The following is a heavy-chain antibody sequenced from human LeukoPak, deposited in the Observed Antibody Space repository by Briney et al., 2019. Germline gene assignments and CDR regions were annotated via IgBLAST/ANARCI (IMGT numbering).Heavy chain of an antibody. J-gene: IGHJ4*02. CDR3: ARDKAAIEGYDY. V-gene: IGHV3-7*01. Sequence: QPGGSLRLSCGASGFSLSTHWMSWGRQVPGRGLEWVAMIKQDGSEKFYVDSVKGRFTISRDNAKNSLYLQMNSLRAEDTAVYYCARDKAAIEGYDYWGQGTLVTVSS. CDR1: GFSLSTHW. CDR2: IKQDGSEK. D-gene: IGHD2-2*02.